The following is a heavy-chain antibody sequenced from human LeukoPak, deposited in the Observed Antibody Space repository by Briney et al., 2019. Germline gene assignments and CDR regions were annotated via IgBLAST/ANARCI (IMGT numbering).Heavy chain of an antibody. Sequence: GGSLRLSCAASGFTFDDYAMHWVRQVPGKGLEWVSGISWNRGSIGYADSVKGRFTISRDNARNSLYLQMNSLRAEDTALYYCAKDYTAMVRGVDYWGQGTLVTVSS. CDR1: GFTFDDYA. V-gene: IGHV3-9*01. CDR3: AKDYTAMVRGVDY. J-gene: IGHJ4*02. D-gene: IGHD5-18*01. CDR2: ISWNRGSI.